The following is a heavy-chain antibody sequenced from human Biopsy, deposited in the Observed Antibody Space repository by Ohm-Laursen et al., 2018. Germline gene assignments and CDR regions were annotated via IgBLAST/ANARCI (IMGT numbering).Heavy chain of an antibody. Sequence: SETLSLTCTVSGGSISSYYWNWIRQPAGKGLEWIGRIYTSGSTNFNPSLKSRVTMSIDTSKNQFSLRLSSVTVADTAVYYCARHAPSYSGSYWRYFDLWGRGTLVTVSS. CDR1: GGSISSYY. J-gene: IGHJ2*01. D-gene: IGHD1-26*01. CDR3: ARHAPSYSGSYWRYFDL. CDR2: IYTSGST. V-gene: IGHV4-4*07.